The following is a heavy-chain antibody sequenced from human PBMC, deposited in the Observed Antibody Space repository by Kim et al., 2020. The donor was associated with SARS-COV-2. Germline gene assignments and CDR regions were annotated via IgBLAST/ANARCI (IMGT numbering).Heavy chain of an antibody. CDR1: GFTFSSYA. Sequence: GGSLRLSCAASGFTFSSYAMSWVRQAPGKGLEWVSAISGSGGSTYYADSVKGRFTISRDNSKNTLYLQMNSLRAEDTAVYYCAIRHFEESSSWYRAYYFDYWGQGTLVTVSS. J-gene: IGHJ4*02. CDR2: ISGSGGST. V-gene: IGHV3-23*01. CDR3: AIRHFEESSSWYRAYYFDY. D-gene: IGHD6-13*01.